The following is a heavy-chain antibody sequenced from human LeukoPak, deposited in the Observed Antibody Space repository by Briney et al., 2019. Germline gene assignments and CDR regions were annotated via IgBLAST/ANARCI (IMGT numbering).Heavy chain of an antibody. CDR3: ARVDYGDYSKDFDY. CDR2: IYTSGST. CDR1: GGSISSGSYY. D-gene: IGHD4-17*01. J-gene: IGHJ4*02. V-gene: IGHV4-61*02. Sequence: SETLSLTCTVSGGSISSGSYYWSWIRQPAGKGLEWIGRIYTSGSTNYNPSLKSRVTMSVDTSKNQFSLKVNSMTAADTAVYYCARVDYGDYSKDFDYWGQGTLVTVSS.